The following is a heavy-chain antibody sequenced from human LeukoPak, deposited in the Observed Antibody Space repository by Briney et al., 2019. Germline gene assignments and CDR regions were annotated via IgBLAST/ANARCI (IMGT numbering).Heavy chain of an antibody. CDR3: AKDLRYGSGSP. CDR1: GFTFSSYD. V-gene: IGHV3-23*01. Sequence: GGSLRLSCAASGFTFSSYDMSWVRQAPGKGLEWVSGISGSGSSTYYADSVKGRFTISRDNSKNTLYLQMNSLRAEDTAVYYCAKDLRYGSGSPWGQGTLVTVSS. J-gene: IGHJ5*02. CDR2: ISGSGSST. D-gene: IGHD3-10*01.